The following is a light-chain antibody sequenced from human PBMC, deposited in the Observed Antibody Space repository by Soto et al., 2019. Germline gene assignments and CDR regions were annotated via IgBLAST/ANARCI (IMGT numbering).Light chain of an antibody. V-gene: IGLV2-14*03. Sequence: SALTQPASVSGSPGQSITISCTGTSSDVGRYNYVSWYQQYPGKAPKLMIYDVSGRPSGVSDRFSGSKSGNTASLTISGLQAEDEADYYCNSYTGTSARYVFGTGTKVTVL. J-gene: IGLJ1*01. CDR1: SSDVGRYNY. CDR3: NSYTGTSARYV. CDR2: DVS.